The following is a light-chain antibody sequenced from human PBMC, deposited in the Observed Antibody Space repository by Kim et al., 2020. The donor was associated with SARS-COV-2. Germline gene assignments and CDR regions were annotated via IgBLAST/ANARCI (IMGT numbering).Light chain of an antibody. J-gene: IGLJ1*01. CDR2: YDS. V-gene: IGLV3-21*04. CDR3: QVWDSNSDHPV. CDR1: NIGRKS. Sequence: SYELTQSPSVSVAPGQTARITCGGNNIGRKSVHWYQQKPGQAPVLVIYYDSDRPSGLPERFSGSNSGNTATLTISRVEAGDEADFYCQVWDSNSDHPVFGTGTKVTVL.